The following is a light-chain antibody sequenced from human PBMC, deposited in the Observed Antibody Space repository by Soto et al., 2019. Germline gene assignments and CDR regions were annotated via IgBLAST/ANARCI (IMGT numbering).Light chain of an antibody. J-gene: IGLJ1*01. CDR2: EVS. CDR1: SSDVGGYNY. Sequence: QSALTQPASVSGSPGQSITISCTGTSSDVGGYNYVSWYQQHPGKAPKLMIYEVSNRPSGVSNRFSGSKSGNTASLTISGLQAEDEADYYCCSYAGNYGDVFGTGTKVTVL. V-gene: IGLV2-14*01. CDR3: CSYAGNYGDV.